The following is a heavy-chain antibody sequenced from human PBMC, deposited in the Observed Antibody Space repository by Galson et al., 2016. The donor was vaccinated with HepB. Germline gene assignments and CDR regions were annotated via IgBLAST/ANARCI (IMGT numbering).Heavy chain of an antibody. CDR1: GDSISSPYW. CDR2: IYHRGTT. D-gene: IGHD6-6*01. Sequence: ETLSLTCSVSGDSISSPYWWTWVRQTPGKGLEWIGAIYHRGTTHYNPYLKSRVTISVDTSNNHFSLKLTSMTAADTAVYFCARDEASRPGIDFWGQGTLVTVSS. CDR3: ARDEASRPGIDF. V-gene: IGHV4-4*01. J-gene: IGHJ4*02.